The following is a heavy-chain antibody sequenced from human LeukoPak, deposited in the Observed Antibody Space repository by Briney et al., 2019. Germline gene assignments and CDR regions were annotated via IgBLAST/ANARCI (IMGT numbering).Heavy chain of an antibody. J-gene: IGHJ3*02. CDR2: ISSSGSTI. Sequence: MSGGSLRLSCAASGFTFSDYYMSWIRQAPGKGLEWVSYISSSGSTIYYADSVKGRFTISRDNAKNSLYLQMNSLRAEDTAVYYCAKSVVVPAAPDGVFDIWGQGTMVTVSS. CDR1: GFTFSDYY. CDR3: AKSVVVPAAPDGVFDI. D-gene: IGHD2-2*01. V-gene: IGHV3-11*01.